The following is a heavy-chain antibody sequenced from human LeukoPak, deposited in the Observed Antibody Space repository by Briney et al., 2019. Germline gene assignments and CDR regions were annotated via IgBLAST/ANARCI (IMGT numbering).Heavy chain of an antibody. Sequence: ASVKVSCKASGYTFTSYVINWVRQATGQGLEWMGWMNPNSGNTGYAQKFQGRVTITRNTSISTAYMELSSLRSEDTAVYYCARGRGWELHMGLPDYWGQGTLVTVSS. CDR1: GYTFTSYV. V-gene: IGHV1-8*03. CDR3: ARGRGWELHMGLPDY. CDR2: MNPNSGNT. D-gene: IGHD1-26*01. J-gene: IGHJ4*02.